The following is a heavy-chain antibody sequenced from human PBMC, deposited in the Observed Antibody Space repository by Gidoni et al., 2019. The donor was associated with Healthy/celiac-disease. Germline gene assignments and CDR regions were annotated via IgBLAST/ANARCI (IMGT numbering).Heavy chain of an antibody. CDR1: GGSISSSNW. Sequence: QVQLQESCSGLVKPSGTLSLTCAVSGGSISSSNWWSWVRQPPGKGLEWIGEIYHSGSTNYNPSLKSRVTISVDKSKNQFSLKLSSVTAADTAVYYCASSDGGYYDSSGYLYWGQGTLVTVSS. V-gene: IGHV4-4*02. J-gene: IGHJ4*02. CDR3: ASSDGGYYDSSGYLY. CDR2: IYHSGST. D-gene: IGHD3-22*01.